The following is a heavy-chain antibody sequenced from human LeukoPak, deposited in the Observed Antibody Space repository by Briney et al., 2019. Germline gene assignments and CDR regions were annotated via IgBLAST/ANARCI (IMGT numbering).Heavy chain of an antibody. CDR3: ARDSSGYQ. CDR2: IKEDGSEK. J-gene: IGHJ4*02. V-gene: IGHV3-7*01. CDR1: GFTFSRYN. D-gene: IGHD3-22*01. Sequence: LTGGSLRLSCAVSGFTFSRYNMNWVRQAPGKGLEWVANIKEDGSEKYYGDSVKGRLTISRDNAKNSLYLEMNSLRVEDTAVYYCARDSSGYQWGQGTLVTVSP.